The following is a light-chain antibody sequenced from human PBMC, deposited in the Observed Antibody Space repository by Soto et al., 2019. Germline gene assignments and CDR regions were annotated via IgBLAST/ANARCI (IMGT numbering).Light chain of an antibody. CDR2: DVS. Sequence: QSALTQPASVSGSPGQSITISCTGNSSDVGGYKYVSWYQQHPGKAPKLMIYDVSNRPSGVSNRFSGSKSGNTASLTISWLQAEDEADYYCSSYTSSSTRVFGTGTKLTVL. V-gene: IGLV2-14*01. J-gene: IGLJ1*01. CDR3: SSYTSSSTRV. CDR1: SSDVGGYKY.